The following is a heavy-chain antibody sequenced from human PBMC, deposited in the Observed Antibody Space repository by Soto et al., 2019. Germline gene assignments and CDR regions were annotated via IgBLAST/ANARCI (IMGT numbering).Heavy chain of an antibody. J-gene: IGHJ6*02. V-gene: IGHV4-34*01. CDR1: GGSFSGFY. Sequence: TSETLSLTCAIYGGSFSGFYWSWIRQPPGKGLEWIGEINDSGTTNYNPSLKSRVTISADTSKTHFSLRLTSVTAADTAVYYCARETSQNVSSHYGMDVWGQGTTVTVSS. CDR2: INDSGTT. CDR3: ARETSQNVSSHYGMDV.